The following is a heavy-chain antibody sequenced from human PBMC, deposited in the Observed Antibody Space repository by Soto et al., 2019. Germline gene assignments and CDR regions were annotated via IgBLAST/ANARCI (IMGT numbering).Heavy chain of an antibody. CDR2: ISGSGSTI. CDR3: ARDLYDSSGYCPFDY. J-gene: IGHJ4*02. Sequence: EVQLVESGGGLVQPGGSLRLSCAASGFPFNNYEMHWVRQAPGKGLEWVSYISGSGSTIYYADSVKGRFTISRDNAKKSLHRQMNSLRVEDTAVYYCARDLYDSSGYCPFDYWGQGTLVTVSS. CDR1: GFPFNNYE. D-gene: IGHD3-22*01. V-gene: IGHV3-48*03.